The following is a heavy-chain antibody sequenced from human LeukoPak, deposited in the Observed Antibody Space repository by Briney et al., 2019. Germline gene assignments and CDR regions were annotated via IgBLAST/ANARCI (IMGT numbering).Heavy chain of an antibody. D-gene: IGHD6-13*01. J-gene: IGHJ3*02. V-gene: IGHV4-39*01. CDR2: IYYRGST. CDR3: ARHSRNSAAYAFDM. CDR1: GGSISSSSYY. Sequence: SETLSLTCTVSGGSISSSSYYWDWIHQPPGKGLKWIGSIYYRGSTYYNPSLTSRVTISVDTSKNQFSLKLSSVTAADTAVYYCARHSRNSAAYAFDMWGQGTMVTVSS.